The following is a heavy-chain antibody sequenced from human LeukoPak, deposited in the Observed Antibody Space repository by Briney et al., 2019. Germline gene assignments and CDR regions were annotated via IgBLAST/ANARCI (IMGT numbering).Heavy chain of an antibody. V-gene: IGHV3-33*01. Sequence: GGSLRLSCAASGFTFSSYGMHWVRQAPGKGLEWVAVIWYDGSNKYYADSVKGRFTISRDNSKNTLYLQMNSLRAEDTAVYYCARDPDMTTVTTGAFDIWGQGTMVTVSS. J-gene: IGHJ3*02. CDR1: GFTFSSYG. D-gene: IGHD4-17*01. CDR3: ARDPDMTTVTTGAFDI. CDR2: IWYDGSNK.